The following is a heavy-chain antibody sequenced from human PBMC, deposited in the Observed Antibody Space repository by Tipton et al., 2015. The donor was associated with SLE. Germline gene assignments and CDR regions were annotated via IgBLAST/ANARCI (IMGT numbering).Heavy chain of an antibody. CDR2: AFYSGST. J-gene: IGHJ4*02. D-gene: IGHD7-27*01. CDR3: GRDAAGETGGIDY. V-gene: IGHV4-39*07. Sequence: TLSLTCTVSGGSVSSGNYHWGWIRQPPGKGLEYIGTAFYSGSTFYNPSLKSRVTISVDTSKHQFSLKMSSVTAADTAVYYCGRDAAGETGGIDYWGQGTLVTVSS. CDR1: GGSVSSGNYH.